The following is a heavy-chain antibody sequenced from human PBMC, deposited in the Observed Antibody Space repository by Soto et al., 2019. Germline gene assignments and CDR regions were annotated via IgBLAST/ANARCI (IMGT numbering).Heavy chain of an antibody. CDR2: ISYDGSNK. V-gene: IGHV3-30-3*02. CDR1: GFTFSSYA. J-gene: IGHJ3*01. Sequence: LRLSCAASGFTFSSYAMRWVRQAPGKGLEWVAVISYDGSNKYYADSVKGRFTVSRDNSKNTLFLQMNSLRVEDTAMYYCAKDPPSGYGRAFEVWGQGTMVTVSS. CDR3: AKDPPSGYGRAFEV. D-gene: IGHD5-18*01.